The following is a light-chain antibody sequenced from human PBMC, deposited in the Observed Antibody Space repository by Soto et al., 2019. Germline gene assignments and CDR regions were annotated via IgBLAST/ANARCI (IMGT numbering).Light chain of an antibody. CDR1: QSVDSSF. V-gene: IGKV3-20*01. J-gene: IGKJ1*01. Sequence: EIVLTQSPGSLSLSPGERATLSCRASQSVDSSFFAWYQQKPGQAPRLLIHGASNRATGLPDRFSGSGSGTDFTLTISRLEPEDFAVYYCQQYVSSVTFGQGTKVEIK. CDR3: QQYVSSVT. CDR2: GAS.